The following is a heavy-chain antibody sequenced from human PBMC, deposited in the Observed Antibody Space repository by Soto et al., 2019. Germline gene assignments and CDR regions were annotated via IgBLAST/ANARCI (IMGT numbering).Heavy chain of an antibody. J-gene: IGHJ4*02. Sequence: GGSLRLSCAASGFTFSSYWMSWVRQAPGKGLEWVANIKQDGSEKYYVDSVKGRFTISRDNAKNSLYLQMNSLRAEDTAVYYCASYYDPYPYYFDYWGQGTLVTVSS. D-gene: IGHD3-3*01. V-gene: IGHV3-7*05. CDR2: IKQDGSEK. CDR1: GFTFSSYW. CDR3: ASYYDPYPYYFDY.